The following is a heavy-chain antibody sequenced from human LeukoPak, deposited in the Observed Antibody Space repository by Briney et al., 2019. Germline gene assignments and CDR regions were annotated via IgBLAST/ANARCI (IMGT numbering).Heavy chain of an antibody. V-gene: IGHV3-21*03. CDR3: FTDWTGL. D-gene: IGHD3/OR15-3a*01. J-gene: IGHJ4*02. CDR1: GFTFSSYS. Sequence: GSLRLSCAASGFTFSSYSMNWVRQAPGKGLEWVSSISSSSSYIYYADSVEGRFTISRDNAKNSLYLQMNSLRTEDTAVYYCFTDWTGLWGQGTLVTVSS. CDR2: ISSSSSYI.